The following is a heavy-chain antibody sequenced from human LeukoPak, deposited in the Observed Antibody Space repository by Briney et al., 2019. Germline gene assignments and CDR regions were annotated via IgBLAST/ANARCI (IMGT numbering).Heavy chain of an antibody. V-gene: IGHV3-9*01. CDR3: AKDRGEISGSYRVSVYYFDY. J-gene: IGHJ4*02. Sequence: GGSLRLSCAASGFTFDDYAMHWVRQAPGKGLEWVSGISWNSGSIGYADSVKGRFTISRDNSKNTLYLQMNSLRAEDTAVYYCAKDRGEISGSYRVSVYYFDYWGQGTLVTVSS. D-gene: IGHD1-26*01. CDR1: GFTFDDYA. CDR2: ISWNSGSI.